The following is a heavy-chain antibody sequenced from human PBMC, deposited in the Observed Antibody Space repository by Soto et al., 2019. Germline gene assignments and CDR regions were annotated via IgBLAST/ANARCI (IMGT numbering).Heavy chain of an antibody. CDR3: ATVRAYCGGDCYYFDY. CDR1: GYTLTELS. V-gene: IGHV1-24*01. D-gene: IGHD2-21*02. J-gene: IGHJ4*02. Sequence: ASVKVSCKVSGYTLTELSMHWVRQAPGKGLEWMGGFDPEDGETIYAQKFQGRVTMTEDTSTDTAYMELSSLRSEDTAVYYCATVRAYCGGDCYYFDYWGQGTLVTV. CDR2: FDPEDGET.